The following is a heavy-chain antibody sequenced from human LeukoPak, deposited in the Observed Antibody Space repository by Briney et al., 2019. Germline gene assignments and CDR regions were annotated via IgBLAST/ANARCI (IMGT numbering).Heavy chain of an antibody. Sequence: GGSLRLSCVASGFTFSSYAMHWVRQAPGKGLEFVSAVSSSGGGTYYANSVKGRFTISRDNSRNTLYLHMGSLRAEDMAVYYCARDPGRAGTTEWFYFAYWGQGTLVTVYS. CDR2: VSSSGGGT. D-gene: IGHD3-3*01. J-gene: IGHJ4*02. CDR1: GFTFSSYA. CDR3: ARDPGRAGTTEWFYFAY. V-gene: IGHV3-64*01.